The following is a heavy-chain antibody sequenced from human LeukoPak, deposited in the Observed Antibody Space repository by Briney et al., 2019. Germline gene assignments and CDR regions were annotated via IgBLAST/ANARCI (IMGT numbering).Heavy chain of an antibody. Sequence: AGCQSHSCAASGLTFIKYAMSGVRQARGKGLEWVSGISGAGSGTYYADSVKGRFTISRDNSKSTLYLQMNSLGAEDTAVYYCAKAWGFVGRLADYGGQGTLVIVSS. J-gene: IGHJ4*02. CDR1: GLTFIKYA. CDR3: AKAWGFVGRLADY. CDR2: ISGAGSGT. D-gene: IGHD3/OR15-3a*01. V-gene: IGHV3-23*01.